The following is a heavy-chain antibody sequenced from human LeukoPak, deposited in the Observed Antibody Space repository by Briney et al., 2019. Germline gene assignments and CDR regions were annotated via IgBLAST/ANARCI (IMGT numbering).Heavy chain of an antibody. CDR1: GYTFTGYY. Sequence: GASVKVSCKASGYTFTGYYMHWVRQAPGQGLERMGWINPNSGGTNYAQKFQGRVTMTWDTSISTAYMELSRLRSDDTAVYYCAREVPAASFDYWGQGTLVTVSS. D-gene: IGHD2-2*01. V-gene: IGHV1-2*02. CDR3: AREVPAASFDY. CDR2: INPNSGGT. J-gene: IGHJ4*02.